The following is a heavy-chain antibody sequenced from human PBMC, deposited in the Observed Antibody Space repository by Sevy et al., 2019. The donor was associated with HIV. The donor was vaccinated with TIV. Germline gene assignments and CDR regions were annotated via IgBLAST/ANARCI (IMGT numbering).Heavy chain of an antibody. D-gene: IGHD5-12*01. V-gene: IGHV1-18*01. CDR2: ISVYNGNT. Sequence: ASVKVSCKCSGFSFLDYGFSWVRQAPGQGLEWMAGISVYNGNTNYAQKFQGRVAVTVDSTPKKAYMELKSLRSDDTAGYYCARATRDGYNPRPFDYWGQGTLVTVSS. CDR1: GFSFLDYG. J-gene: IGHJ4*02. CDR3: ARATRDGYNPRPFDY.